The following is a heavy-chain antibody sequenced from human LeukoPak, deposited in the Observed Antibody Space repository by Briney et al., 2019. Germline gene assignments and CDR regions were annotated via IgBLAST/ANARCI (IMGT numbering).Heavy chain of an antibody. V-gene: IGHV3-23*01. D-gene: IGHD6-19*01. Sequence: GGSLRLSCAASGFTFSSYAMSWVRRAPGKGLEWVSAISGSGGGTYYADSVKGRFTISRDDAKNSLYLQMNSLRAEDTAVYYCVKQAGVYWGQGTLVTVSS. J-gene: IGHJ4*02. CDR3: VKQAGVY. CDR1: GFTFSSYA. CDR2: ISGSGGGT.